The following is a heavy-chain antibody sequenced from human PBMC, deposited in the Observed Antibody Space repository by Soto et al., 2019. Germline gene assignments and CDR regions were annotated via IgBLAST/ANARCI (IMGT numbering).Heavy chain of an antibody. D-gene: IGHD3-10*01. V-gene: IGHV4-34*01. J-gene: IGHJ5*01. CDR2: INHSGST. CDR1: GGSFSCYY. Sequence: SETLSLICAVYGGSFSCYYWSWIRQPPGKGLEWIGEINHSGSTNYNPSLKSRVTISVDTSKNQFSLKLTSVTAADTAVYYCERRGSNWFDSWGQGTLVTVSS. CDR3: ERRGSNWFDS.